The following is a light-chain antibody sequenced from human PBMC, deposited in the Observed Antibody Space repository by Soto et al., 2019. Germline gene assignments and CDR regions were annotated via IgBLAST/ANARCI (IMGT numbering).Light chain of an antibody. CDR3: QQYNSYSAT. V-gene: IGKV1-5*01. Sequence: LSPSVFESDTITYRASQGIRSDLGWYQQKPGKAPKRLIYDASSLESGVPSRFSGSGSGTQFTLTISSLQPDDFATYYCQQYNSYSATFGQGTKVDIK. CDR1: QGIRSD. J-gene: IGKJ1*01. CDR2: DAS.